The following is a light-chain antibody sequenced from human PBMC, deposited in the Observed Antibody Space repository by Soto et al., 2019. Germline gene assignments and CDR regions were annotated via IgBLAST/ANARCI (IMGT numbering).Light chain of an antibody. J-gene: IGKJ5*01. Sequence: ASQSVNQKLGWYQQKPGQAPRLLIYVASYRATGIPARFSGSGSGTEYTLTISNLQAEDFAVYYCQQFNNWPHTFGQGTRLEI. V-gene: IGKV3-15*01. CDR3: QQFNNWPHT. CDR1: QSVNQK. CDR2: VAS.